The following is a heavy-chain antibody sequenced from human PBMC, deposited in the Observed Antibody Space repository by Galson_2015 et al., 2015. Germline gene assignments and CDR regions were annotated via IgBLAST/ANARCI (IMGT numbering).Heavy chain of an antibody. D-gene: IGHD3-10*01. J-gene: IGHJ6*02. V-gene: IGHV3-9*01. CDR2: ISWNSGTV. CDR1: GFTFDDYA. CDR3: AKATTLRGEFYFYGMDV. Sequence: SLRLSCAASGFTFDDYAMNWVRLVPGKGLEWVSTISWNSGTVGYADSVKGRFTISRDNAKSTLYLQMNSLRGEDTAVYHCAKATTLRGEFYFYGMDVWGQGTTVTVS.